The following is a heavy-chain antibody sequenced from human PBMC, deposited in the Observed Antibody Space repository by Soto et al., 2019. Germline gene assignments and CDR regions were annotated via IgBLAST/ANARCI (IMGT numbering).Heavy chain of an antibody. Sequence: QVQLVESGGGVVQPGRSLRLSCAASGFSFKSFGMHWVRQAPGKGLEWVALIWYDGSSKYHEDSVKGRFTISRDNSENKLSLQMISLRAEDTAVYYCAGGPNAGGYVMDYWGRGTLVTVSS. D-gene: IGHD5-12*01. V-gene: IGHV3-33*01. J-gene: IGHJ4*01. CDR2: IWYDGSSK. CDR3: AGGPNAGGYVMDY. CDR1: GFSFKSFG.